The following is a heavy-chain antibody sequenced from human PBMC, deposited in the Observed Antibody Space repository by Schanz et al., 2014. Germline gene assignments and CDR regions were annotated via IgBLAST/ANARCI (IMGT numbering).Heavy chain of an antibody. D-gene: IGHD6-13*01. CDR1: GFTFSSYG. CDR2: IWYDGSNK. J-gene: IGHJ4*02. Sequence: QVQLVESGGGVVQPGRSLRLSCAASGFTFSSYGMHWVRQAPGKGLEWVAVIWYDGSNKYYADSVKGRFTISRDSAENSLYLQMNSLRVEDTAVYFCVSQTGSPNYWGQGTLVTVSS. CDR3: VSQTGSPNY. V-gene: IGHV3-33*03.